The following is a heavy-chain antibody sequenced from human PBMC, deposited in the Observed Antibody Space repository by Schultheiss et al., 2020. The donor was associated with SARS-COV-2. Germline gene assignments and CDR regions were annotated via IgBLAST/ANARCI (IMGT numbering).Heavy chain of an antibody. CDR1: GGSISSSNW. Sequence: SETLSLTCAVSGGSISSSNWWSWVRQPPGKGLEWIGEIYHSGSTNYNPSLKSRVTISVDTSKNQFSLKLSSVTAADTAVYYCARGDGVVFDYWGQGTLVTVSS. CDR3: ARGDGVVFDY. V-gene: IGHV4-4*02. J-gene: IGHJ4*02. CDR2: IYHSGST. D-gene: IGHD3-3*01.